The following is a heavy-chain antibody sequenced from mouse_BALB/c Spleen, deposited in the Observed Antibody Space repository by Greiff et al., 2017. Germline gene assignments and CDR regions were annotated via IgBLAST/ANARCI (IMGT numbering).Heavy chain of an antibody. J-gene: IGHJ4*01. V-gene: IGHV1-14*01. Sequence: VHVKQSGPELVKPGASVKMSCKASGYTFTSYVMHWVKQKPGQGLEWIGYINPYNDGTKYNEKFKGKATLTSDKSSSTAYMELSSLTSEDSAVYYCARPYDGYLYYAMDYWGQGTSVTVSS. D-gene: IGHD2-3*01. CDR3: ARPYDGYLYYAMDY. CDR2: INPYNDGT. CDR1: GYTFTSYV.